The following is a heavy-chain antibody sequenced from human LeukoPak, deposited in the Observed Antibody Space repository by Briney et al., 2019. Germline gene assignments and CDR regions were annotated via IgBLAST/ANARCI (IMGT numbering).Heavy chain of an antibody. CDR2: IYHSGST. J-gene: IGHJ3*02. Sequence: SETLSLTCTVSGGSISSGGYYWSWIQQPPGKGLEWIGYIYHSGSTYYNPSLKSRVTISVDRSKNQFSLKLSSVTAADTAVYYCARDVSDLTVVPAAIRAFDIWGQGTMVTVSS. CDR3: ARDVSDLTVVPAAIRAFDI. V-gene: IGHV4-30-2*01. D-gene: IGHD2-2*01. CDR1: GGSISSGGYY.